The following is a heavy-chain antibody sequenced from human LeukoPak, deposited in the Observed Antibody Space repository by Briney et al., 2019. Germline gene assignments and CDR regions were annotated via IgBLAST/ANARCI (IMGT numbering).Heavy chain of an antibody. D-gene: IGHD5-24*01. J-gene: IGHJ4*02. CDR2: ISSRSYYI. CDR1: GFTFSNAW. V-gene: IGHV3-21*04. CDR3: AKSGYNRFDY. Sequence: GGSLRLSCAASGFTFSNAWMSWVRQAPGKGLEWVSSISSRSYYIYYADSVKGRFTISRDNSKNTLYLQMNSLRADDTAVYFCAKSGYNRFDYWGQGTLGSVSS.